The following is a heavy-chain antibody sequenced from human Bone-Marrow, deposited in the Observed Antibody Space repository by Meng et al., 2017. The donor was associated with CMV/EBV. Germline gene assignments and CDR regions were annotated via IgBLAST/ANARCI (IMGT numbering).Heavy chain of an antibody. CDR2: ISTTSADK. Sequence: GESLKISCAASGFTFSSYAMSWVRQAPGKGLQWVASISTTSADKFYTDSLKGRFTISRDNAKNSLYLQMNSLRAEDTALYYCVRDYCVNGICYDAFTLWGQGTMVTVSS. V-gene: IGHV3-21*01. D-gene: IGHD2-8*01. CDR3: VRDYCVNGICYDAFTL. J-gene: IGHJ3*01. CDR1: GFTFSSYA.